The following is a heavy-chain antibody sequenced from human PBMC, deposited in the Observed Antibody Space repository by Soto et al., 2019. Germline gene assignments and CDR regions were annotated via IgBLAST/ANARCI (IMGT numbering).Heavy chain of an antibody. Sequence: EVQLVESGGGLVQPGGSLTLSCAASGFTVSNNYMSWVRQAPGKGLEWVTVIYSSDNTYYTDSVKGRFSISRDNYKNTLYLQMNSLRAEDTAVYYCASMSPAAMFAFDIWGQGTMVTVSS. J-gene: IGHJ3*02. CDR3: ASMSPAAMFAFDI. CDR1: GFTVSNNY. V-gene: IGHV3-66*01. D-gene: IGHD2-2*01. CDR2: IYSSDNT.